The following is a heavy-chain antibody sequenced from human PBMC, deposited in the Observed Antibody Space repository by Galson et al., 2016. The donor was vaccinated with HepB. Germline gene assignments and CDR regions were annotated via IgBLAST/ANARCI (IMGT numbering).Heavy chain of an antibody. CDR2: INGGNGDT. V-gene: IGHV1-3*01. Sequence: SVKGSCKASGYIFSNFPMHWVRQAPGQRLEWMGWINGGNGDTRYSQKFQGRITITRDTSATTVYLELSSLTSEDTAVYYCARAPGRRTVRRKGLRRKEEWGESTPINRFDPWGQGTLVTVSS. CDR3: ARAPGRRTVRRKGLRRKEEWGESTPINRFDP. D-gene: IGHD3-3*01. J-gene: IGHJ5*02. CDR1: GYIFSNFP.